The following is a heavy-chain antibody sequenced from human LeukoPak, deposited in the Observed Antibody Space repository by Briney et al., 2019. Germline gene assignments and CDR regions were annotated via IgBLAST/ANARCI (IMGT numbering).Heavy chain of an antibody. CDR3: ARQNGGATGLDY. J-gene: IGHJ4*02. CDR1: GYTFTSYG. D-gene: IGHD4-23*01. CDR2: ISAYNGNT. V-gene: IGHV1-18*01. Sequence: ASVKDSCMASGYTFTSYGLSWVRPAPGQGREWMGWISAYNGNTNYAQKLQGRVTMTTHTSTSTAYMELRSLRSDDTAVYYCARQNGGATGLDYWGQGTLVTVSS.